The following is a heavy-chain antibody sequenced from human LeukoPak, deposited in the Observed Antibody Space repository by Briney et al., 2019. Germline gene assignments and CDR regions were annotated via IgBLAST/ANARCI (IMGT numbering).Heavy chain of an antibody. V-gene: IGHV4-31*03. J-gene: IGHJ5*02. CDR3: ATSWRTRGFDP. Sequence: PSQTLSLTCTVSGGSISSGGYYWSWIRQHPGEGLEWIGYIYYSGSTYYNPSLKSRVTISVDTSKNQFSLKLSSVTAADTAVYYCATSWRTRGFDPWGQGTLVTVSS. CDR1: GGSISSGGYY. CDR2: IYYSGST.